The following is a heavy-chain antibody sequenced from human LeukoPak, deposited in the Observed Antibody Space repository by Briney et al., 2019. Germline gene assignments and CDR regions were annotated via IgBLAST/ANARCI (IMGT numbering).Heavy chain of an antibody. CDR3: AKADDCSGGSCYYYYYYMDV. V-gene: IGHV3-23*01. D-gene: IGHD2-15*01. Sequence: GGSLRLSCAASGFTFNSYAMNWVRQAPGKGLEWVSTISSSGNNTYYTDSVKGRFTISRDNSKNTLFLQMNSLRVDDTAVYYCAKADDCSGGSCYYYYYYMDVWGKGTTVTVSS. J-gene: IGHJ6*03. CDR2: ISSSGNNT. CDR1: GFTFNSYA.